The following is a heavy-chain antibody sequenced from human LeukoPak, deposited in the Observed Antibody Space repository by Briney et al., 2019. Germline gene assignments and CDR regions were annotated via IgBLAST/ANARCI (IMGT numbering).Heavy chain of an antibody. Sequence: GGSLRLSCAASGFTFSSYGMSWVRQAPGKGLAWVWYISNSGSTIYYADSVKGRFTISRDNAKNSLYLQMNSLRAEDTAVYYCARSLFWDILAPGAFDIWGQGTMVTVSS. V-gene: IGHV3-48*04. CDR2: ISNSGSTI. CDR1: GFTFSSYG. CDR3: ARSLFWDILAPGAFDI. D-gene: IGHD3-9*01. J-gene: IGHJ3*02.